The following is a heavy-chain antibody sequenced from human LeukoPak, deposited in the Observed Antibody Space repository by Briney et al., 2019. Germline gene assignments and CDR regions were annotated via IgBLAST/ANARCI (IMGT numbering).Heavy chain of an antibody. D-gene: IGHD3-16*01. Sequence: MPSETLSLTCTVSGYSISSGYQWGWLRQTPGRGLEWIGNIYHSGSTYYNPALKSRVTISVDTSKNQCSLKLSSVTAADTAVYYCARDCMITSGGVNDAFDIWGQGTMVIVSS. J-gene: IGHJ3*02. V-gene: IGHV4-38-2*02. CDR2: IYHSGST. CDR3: ARDCMITSGGVNDAFDI. CDR1: GYSISSGYQ.